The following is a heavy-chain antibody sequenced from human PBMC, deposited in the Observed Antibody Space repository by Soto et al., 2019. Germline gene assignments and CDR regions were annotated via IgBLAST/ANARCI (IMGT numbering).Heavy chain of an antibody. D-gene: IGHD6-19*01. V-gene: IGHV3-30-3*01. Sequence: QVQLVESGGGVVQPGRSLRLSCAASGFTFSSYDMHWVRQAPGKGLEWVAVISYDGSNKYYADSVKGRFTISRDNSKNTLYLQMNSLRAEDTAVYYYARGRGSGWYRDWGQGTLVTVST. CDR3: ARGRGSGWYRD. CDR2: ISYDGSNK. CDR1: GFTFSSYD. J-gene: IGHJ4*02.